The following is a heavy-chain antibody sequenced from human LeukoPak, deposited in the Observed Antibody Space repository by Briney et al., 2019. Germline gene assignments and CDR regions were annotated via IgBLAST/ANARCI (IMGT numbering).Heavy chain of an antibody. CDR3: ARQTTVTTPPPLYYFDY. CDR2: INPNSGGT. V-gene: IGHV1-2*02. J-gene: IGHJ4*02. Sequence: ASVKVSCKASGYTFTGYYMHWVRQAPGQGLEWMGWINPNSGGTNYAQKFQGRVTVTRDTSISTAYMELSRLRSDDTAVYYCARQTTVTTPPPLYYFDYWGQGTLVTVSS. D-gene: IGHD4-17*01. CDR1: GYTFTGYY.